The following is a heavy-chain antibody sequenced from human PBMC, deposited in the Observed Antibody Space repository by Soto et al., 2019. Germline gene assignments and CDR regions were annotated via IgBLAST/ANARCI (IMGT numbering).Heavy chain of an antibody. D-gene: IGHD5-12*01. CDR1: GDSIDNGRYY. J-gene: IGHJ4*02. V-gene: IGHV4-31*03. CDR3: ARGLATVSPFYFDS. Sequence: QVRLQESGPGLVRPSQTLSLTCTVSGDSIDNGRYYWSWIRQHPGKGLEWIGYIYYIGSAYYNSSPRSRVTISIDTSNSQFSLTLGSVTAADTAVYYCARGLATVSPFYFDSWGQGILVTVSS. CDR2: IYYIGSA.